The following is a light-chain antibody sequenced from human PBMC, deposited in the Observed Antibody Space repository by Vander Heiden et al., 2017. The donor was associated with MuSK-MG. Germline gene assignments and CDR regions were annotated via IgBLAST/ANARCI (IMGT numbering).Light chain of an antibody. CDR2: SNN. CDR1: RSHIGRNI. V-gene: IGLV1-44*01. J-gene: IGLJ1*01. Sequence: QSVLTQPPSASGPPGQSVPIACSGCRSHIGRNIVNWYQQPPVTSPKLLTYSNNQRPSVVPDRFSGSKSGTSASLAISELLSEDDADYHCSAWDDSLDCFVFGTGTEFTVL. CDR3: SAWDDSLDCFV.